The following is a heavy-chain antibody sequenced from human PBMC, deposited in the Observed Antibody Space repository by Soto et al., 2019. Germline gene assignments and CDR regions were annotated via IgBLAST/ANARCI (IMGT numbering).Heavy chain of an antibody. CDR2: INPSGGST. V-gene: IGHV1-46*03. D-gene: IGHD3-3*01. Sequence: ASVKVSCKASGYTFTSYYMHWVRQAPGQGLEWMGIINPSGGSTSYAQKFQGRVTMTRDTSTSTVYMELSSLRSEDTAVYYCARDSVMVGVVIKPLACWGQGTLVTVSS. CDR1: GYTFTSYY. J-gene: IGHJ4*02. CDR3: ARDSVMVGVVIKPLAC.